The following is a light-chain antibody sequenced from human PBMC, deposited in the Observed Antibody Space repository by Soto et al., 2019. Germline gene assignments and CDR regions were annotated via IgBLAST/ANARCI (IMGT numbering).Light chain of an antibody. CDR2: GAC. V-gene: IGKV3-15*01. CDR1: QSVGSS. CDR3: QQYKNCPPIT. J-gene: IGKJ5*01. Sequence: EIVMTQSPATLSVSPGERATLSCRASQSVGSSLAWYQPEPGQARRLLICGACTRATGIPARFSVSGSATEFTPTTSSLQSEDFAAYFCQQYKNCPPITFGQGTRLEIK.